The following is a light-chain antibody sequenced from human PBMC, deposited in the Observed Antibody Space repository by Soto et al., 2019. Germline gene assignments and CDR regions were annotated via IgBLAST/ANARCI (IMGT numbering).Light chain of an antibody. V-gene: IGKV1-12*01. Sequence: DIKMTQSPSSLSASVEARVTITCRASQGINSRLAWYQQKPGKAPKLLIYFAYNLESGVPSRFIGSGSGTDFTLTINNLQPEDFATYYCQQVDSLPRTFGGGTKVDIK. CDR3: QQVDSLPRT. CDR2: FAY. J-gene: IGKJ4*01. CDR1: QGINSR.